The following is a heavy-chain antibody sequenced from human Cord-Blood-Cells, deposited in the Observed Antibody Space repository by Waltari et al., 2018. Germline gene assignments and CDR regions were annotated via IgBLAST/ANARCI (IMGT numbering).Heavy chain of an antibody. Sequence: QVQLQESGPGLVKPSETLSLTCTVSGGSISSSYWRLIRAPPGKGLEWIGYIYYSGSTNYNPSLKSRVTISVDTSKNQFSLKLSSVTAADTAVYYCATYYYDSRLVDAFDIWGQGTMVTVSS. V-gene: IGHV4-59*08. CDR3: ATYYYDSRLVDAFDI. D-gene: IGHD3-22*01. CDR2: IYYSGST. J-gene: IGHJ3*02. CDR1: GGSISSSY.